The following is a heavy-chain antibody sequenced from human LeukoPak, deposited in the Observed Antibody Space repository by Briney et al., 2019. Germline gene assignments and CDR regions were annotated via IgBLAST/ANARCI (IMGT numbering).Heavy chain of an antibody. Sequence: GGSLRLSCAASGFTFSSYGMHWVRQAPGKGPEWVALIKPDGSNKYYADSVKGRFTISRDNSKNTLHLQMNSLRAEDTAVYYCARSRAFDYWGQGTLVTVSS. CDR3: ARSRAFDY. D-gene: IGHD2/OR15-2a*01. J-gene: IGHJ4*02. CDR1: GFTFSSYG. V-gene: IGHV3-30*02. CDR2: IKPDGSNK.